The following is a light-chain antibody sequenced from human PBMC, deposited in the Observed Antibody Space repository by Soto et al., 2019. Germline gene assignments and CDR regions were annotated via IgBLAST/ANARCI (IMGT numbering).Light chain of an antibody. Sequence: DIQMTQSPSSLSASVGDRVTITCRASQSISSYLNWYQQKPGNAPNLLIYAASSLQSGVPSKFSGSGSGTDFTLTISSLQPEDFATYYCQQSYSSPFTFGPGTKVDIK. CDR2: AAS. J-gene: IGKJ3*01. V-gene: IGKV1-39*01. CDR1: QSISSY. CDR3: QQSYSSPFT.